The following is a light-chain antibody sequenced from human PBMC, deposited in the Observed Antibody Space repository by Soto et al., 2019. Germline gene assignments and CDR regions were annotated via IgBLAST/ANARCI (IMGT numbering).Light chain of an antibody. CDR1: QSVSSSH. V-gene: IGKV3D-20*02. CDR3: QQHSHWPPWT. J-gene: IGKJ1*01. CDR2: GAS. Sequence: EIVLTQSPDTLSLSPGETATLSCGASQSVSSSHIAWYQQKPGQSPRLLIDGASSRASGIPDRFSGSGSGTDFTLTISRLEPEDFAVYYCQQHSHWPPWTFGQGTRVEIQ.